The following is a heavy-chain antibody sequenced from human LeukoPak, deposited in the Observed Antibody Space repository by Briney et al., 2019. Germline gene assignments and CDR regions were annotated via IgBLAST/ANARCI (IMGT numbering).Heavy chain of an antibody. CDR3: ARDLAGTTVTTGAYPDIPSPAFDI. CDR1: GGSISGYH. D-gene: IGHD4-17*01. CDR2: IYYSGSS. V-gene: IGHV4-59*01. Sequence: SETLSLTCNVSGGSISGYHWSWIRQPPGKGLEWLGYIYYSGSSNYNPSLKSRVTISVDTSKNQFSLKLSSVTAADTAVYYCARDLAGTTVTTGAYPDIPSPAFDIWGQGTMVTVSS. J-gene: IGHJ3*02.